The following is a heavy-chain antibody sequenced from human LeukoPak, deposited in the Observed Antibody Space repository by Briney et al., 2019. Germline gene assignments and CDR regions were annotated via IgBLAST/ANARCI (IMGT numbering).Heavy chain of an antibody. CDR1: GGSMSSRSNY. V-gene: IGHV4-39*01. CDR2: IYYSGST. CDR3: ARHPYSSGWFYYFDY. Sequence: SETLSLTCTVSGGSMSSRSNYWGWIRQPPGKGLEWVGSIYYSGSTDYNPSHKSRVSISVDTSKNQFSLNLSSVTAADTAVYYCARHPYSSGWFYYFDYWGQGTLVTVSS. D-gene: IGHD6-19*01. J-gene: IGHJ4*02.